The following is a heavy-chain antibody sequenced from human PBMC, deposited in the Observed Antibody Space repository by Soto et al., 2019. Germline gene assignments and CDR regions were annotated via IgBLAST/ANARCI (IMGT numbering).Heavy chain of an antibody. Sequence: QVQLVESGGGLVKPGGSLRLSCAASGFTFRDNYMTWIRQAPGKGLQWISYITSSGSYRHYADSVKGRFTISRDNANNSLYLQMNNLRAEDTAVYYCAKNPNYYYDRDVWGKGTTVIVSS. V-gene: IGHV3-11*01. CDR1: GFTFRDNY. CDR3: AKNPNYYYDRDV. J-gene: IGHJ6*03. CDR2: ITSSGSYR.